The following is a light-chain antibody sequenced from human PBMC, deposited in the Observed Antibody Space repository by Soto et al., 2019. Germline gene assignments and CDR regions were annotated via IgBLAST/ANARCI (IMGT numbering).Light chain of an antibody. Sequence: AIQMTQSPSSLSASVGDRVTITCRASQGIRSDLAWYQKKSGKAPKFLIYAASSLQSGVPSRFSGSGSGSDFTLTISSLQPEDSATYYCLQDYTYPRTFGQGTSVQI. V-gene: IGKV1-6*01. J-gene: IGKJ1*01. CDR1: QGIRSD. CDR2: AAS. CDR3: LQDYTYPRT.